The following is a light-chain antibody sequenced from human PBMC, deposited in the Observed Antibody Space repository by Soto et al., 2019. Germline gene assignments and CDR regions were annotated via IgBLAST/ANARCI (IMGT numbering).Light chain of an antibody. V-gene: IGKV2-30*01. CDR1: QSLLYSDGNTY. J-gene: IGKJ5*01. Sequence: DVVMTQSPLSLPVTLGQPASISCRSSQSLLYSDGNTYLSWFQQRPGQSPRRLIYEVSKRDSGVPDRFSGSGSGTDFTLKISRVEADDVAVYYCMQGTHWPITFGQGTRLEIK. CDR3: MQGTHWPIT. CDR2: EVS.